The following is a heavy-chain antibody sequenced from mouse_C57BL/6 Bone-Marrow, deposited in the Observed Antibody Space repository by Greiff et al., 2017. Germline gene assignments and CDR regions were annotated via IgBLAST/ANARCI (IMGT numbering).Heavy chain of an antibody. Sequence: EVKLLESGGGLVKPGGSLKLSCAASGFTFSDYGMHWVRQAPEKGLEWVAYISSGSSTIYYADPVKGRFTISRDNAKTTLFLQMTSLRSEDTAMYYCARPWLRRGAWFAYWGQGTLVTVSA. J-gene: IGHJ3*01. D-gene: IGHD2-2*01. CDR3: ARPWLRRGAWFAY. CDR1: GFTFSDYG. CDR2: ISSGSSTI. V-gene: IGHV5-17*01.